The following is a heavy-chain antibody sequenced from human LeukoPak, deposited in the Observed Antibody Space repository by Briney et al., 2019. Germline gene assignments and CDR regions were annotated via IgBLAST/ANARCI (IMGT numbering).Heavy chain of an antibody. CDR3: ARAPRRGYSYGQQSYRYFDY. J-gene: IGHJ4*02. CDR2: IYYSGST. Sequence: SETLSLTCAVSGGSISSGGYSWSWIRQPPGKGLEWIGYIYYSGSTNYNPSLKSRVTISVDTSKNQFSLKLSSVTAADTAVYYCARAPRRGYSYGQQSYRYFDYWGQGTLVTVSS. CDR1: GGSISSGGYS. V-gene: IGHV4-30-4*07. D-gene: IGHD5-18*01.